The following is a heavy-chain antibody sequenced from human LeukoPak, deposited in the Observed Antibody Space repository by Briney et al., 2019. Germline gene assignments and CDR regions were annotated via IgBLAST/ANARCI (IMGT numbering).Heavy chain of an antibody. CDR2: ISGSSVYI. CDR1: GFTFSSYS. D-gene: IGHD5-24*01. CDR3: VRAVEMTTIGPGY. V-gene: IGHV3-21*01. Sequence: PGGSLRLSCAASGFTFSSYSMNWVRQAPGKGLEWVSSISGSSVYIYYADSVQGRFTISRDNAKKSLFLQMNSLRAEDTAVYYCVRAVEMTTIGPGYWGQGTLVTVSS. J-gene: IGHJ4*02.